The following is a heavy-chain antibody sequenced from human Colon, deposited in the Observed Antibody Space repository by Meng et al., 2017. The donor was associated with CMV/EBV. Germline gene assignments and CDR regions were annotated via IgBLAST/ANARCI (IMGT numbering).Heavy chain of an antibody. V-gene: IGHV3-30-3*01. J-gene: IGHJ3*02. CDR2: ISYDGSHK. Sequence: GESLKISCAASGFSFSNHAMHWVRQAPGKGLEWVAVISYDGSHKYYADSVKGRFTISRDKSKNTLYLQVNSLRDVDTAVYYCARRVLSEQYEWERLAFDMWGRGTMVTVSS. D-gene: IGHD5-12*01. CDR3: ARRVLSEQYEWERLAFDM. CDR1: GFSFSNHA.